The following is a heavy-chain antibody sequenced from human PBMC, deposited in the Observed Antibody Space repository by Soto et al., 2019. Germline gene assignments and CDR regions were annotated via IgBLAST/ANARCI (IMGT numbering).Heavy chain of an antibody. CDR1: GDSVSSNSAA. D-gene: IGHD2-15*01. V-gene: IGHV6-1*01. Sequence: QVQLQQSVPGLVKPSQTLSLTCAISGDSVSSNSAAWNWIRQSPSRGLEWLGRTYYRSKWYNDYAVSVKRPITINPDTSQNQFSLQLNSVTPEDTGVYYCARDGYCSGGSCSDAFDIWGQGTMVTVSS. CDR3: ARDGYCSGGSCSDAFDI. J-gene: IGHJ3*02. CDR2: TYYRSKWYN.